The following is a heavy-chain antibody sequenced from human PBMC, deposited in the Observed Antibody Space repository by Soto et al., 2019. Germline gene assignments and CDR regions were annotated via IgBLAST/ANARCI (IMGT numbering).Heavy chain of an antibody. CDR2: IYYSGST. Sequence: SETLSLTCTVSGGSISSSSYYWGWIRQPPGKGLEWIGSIYYSGSTYYNPSLKSRVTISVDTSKNQFSLKLSSVTAADTAVYYCARQVEWELVGGIDAFDIWGQGTMVTVSS. CDR3: ARQVEWELVGGIDAFDI. V-gene: IGHV4-39*01. CDR1: GGSISSSSYY. J-gene: IGHJ3*02. D-gene: IGHD1-26*01.